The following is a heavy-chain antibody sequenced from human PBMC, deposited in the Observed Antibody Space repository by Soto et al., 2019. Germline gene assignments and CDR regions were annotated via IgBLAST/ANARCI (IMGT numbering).Heavy chain of an antibody. CDR3: ARRDDCSNGVCFMNYFDS. CDR2: ISHSGTT. V-gene: IGHV4-4*02. J-gene: IGHJ4*02. CDR1: GDSISDRNW. Sequence: SETLSLTCAVSGDSISDRNWWSWVRQSPGKGLEWIGEISHSGTTNYNPSLKGRVTTSLDKSKSQFSLKVTSMTAADTAVYYCARRDDCSNGVCFMNYFDSWGQGILVTVS. D-gene: IGHD2-8*01.